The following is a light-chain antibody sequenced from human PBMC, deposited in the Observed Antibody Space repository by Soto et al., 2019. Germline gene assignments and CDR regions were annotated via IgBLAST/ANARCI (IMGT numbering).Light chain of an antibody. J-gene: IGLJ6*01. CDR2: EDN. Sequence: NFMLTQPHSVSESPGKTVTISCTRSSGSIASNYVQWYQQRPGSAPTTVIYEDNQRPSGVPDRFSGSIDSSSNSASLTISGLKTEDEADYYCQSYDSINLNVFGSGTQLTVL. CDR1: SGSIASNY. CDR3: QSYDSINLNV. V-gene: IGLV6-57*04.